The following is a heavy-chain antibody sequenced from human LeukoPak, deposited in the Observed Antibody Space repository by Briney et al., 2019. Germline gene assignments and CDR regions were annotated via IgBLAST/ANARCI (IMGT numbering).Heavy chain of an antibody. CDR1: GFTFSSYA. CDR2: ISGSGGST. CDR3: ANSPHDYGDSVWFLDI. D-gene: IGHD4-17*01. J-gene: IGHJ3*02. Sequence: PGGSLRLSCAASGFTFSSYAMSWVRQAPGKGLEWVSAISGSGGSTYYADSVKGRFTISRDNSKNTLYLQMNSLRAEDTAVYYSANSPHDYGDSVWFLDIWGQGTMVTVSS. V-gene: IGHV3-23*01.